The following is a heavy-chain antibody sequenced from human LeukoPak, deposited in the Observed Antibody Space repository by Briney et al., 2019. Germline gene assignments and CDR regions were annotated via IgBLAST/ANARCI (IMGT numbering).Heavy chain of an antibody. CDR2: IYHSGST. CDR3: ARAYSNYGYYYYMDV. V-gene: IGHV4-38-2*02. Sequence: SETLSLTCTVSGYSINSGYYWGWIRQPPGKGLEWFGNIYHSGSTNYNPSLKSRVTISVDTSKNQFSLKLSSVTAADTAVYYCARAYSNYGYYYYMDVWGKGTTVTVSS. J-gene: IGHJ6*03. D-gene: IGHD4-11*01. CDR1: GYSINSGYY.